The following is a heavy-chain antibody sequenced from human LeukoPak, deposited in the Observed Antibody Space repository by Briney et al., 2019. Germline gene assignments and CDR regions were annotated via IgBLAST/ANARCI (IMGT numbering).Heavy chain of an antibody. J-gene: IGHJ4*02. CDR2: ISYDGSIN. Sequence: GGSLRLSCAASGFTFNSNAVHWVRQAPGTGLEWVAVISYDGSINFYAASVKGRFTISRDNSKNTLYLQMNSLRAEDTALYFCARDRRYCSGGSCYFDYFFDYWGQGTLVTVSS. CDR1: GFTFNSNA. CDR3: ARDRRYCSGGSCYFDYFFDY. D-gene: IGHD2-15*01. V-gene: IGHV3-30-3*01.